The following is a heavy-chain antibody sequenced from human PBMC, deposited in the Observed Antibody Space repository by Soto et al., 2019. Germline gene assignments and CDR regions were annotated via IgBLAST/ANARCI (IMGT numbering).Heavy chain of an antibody. J-gene: IGHJ6*02. CDR1: GGSISGHF. V-gene: IGHV4-59*08. Sequence: QVQLQESGPGLVKPSETLSLICTVSGGSISGHFWSWVRQPPGKALEWIGYIYDSVTTNYSPSLKSRVTMSVDTSKNQLSLKLSSVTAADTAVYYCAITADVWGQGTTVTVSS. CDR2: IYDSVTT. CDR3: AITADV.